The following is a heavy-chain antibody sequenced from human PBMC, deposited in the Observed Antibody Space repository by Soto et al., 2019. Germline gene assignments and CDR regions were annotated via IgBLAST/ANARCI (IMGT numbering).Heavy chain of an antibody. CDR1: EFTFSNYG. CDR3: ARDDEYSGNGMDV. D-gene: IGHD3-10*01. Sequence: QVQLVESGGGVVQPGRSLRLSRAASEFTFSNYGMHWVRQAPGKGLEWVAGILNDGSNRYHADSVKDRFTIYRDNSKNTLYLQMNSLRAEDTAVYYCARDDEYSGNGMDVWGQGTTVTVS. CDR2: ILNDGSNR. J-gene: IGHJ6*02. V-gene: IGHV3-33*01.